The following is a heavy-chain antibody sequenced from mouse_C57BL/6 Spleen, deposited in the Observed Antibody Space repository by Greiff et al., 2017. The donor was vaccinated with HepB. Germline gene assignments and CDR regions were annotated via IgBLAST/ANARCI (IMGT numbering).Heavy chain of an antibody. V-gene: IGHV1-18*01. Sequence: VQLQQSGPELVKPGASVKIPCKASGYTFTDYNMDWVKQSHGKSLEWIGDINPNNGGTIYNQKFKGKATLTVDKSSSTAYMELRSLTSEDTAVYYCAREREGYDAMDYWGQGTSVTVSS. CDR2: INPNNGGT. D-gene: IGHD3-3*01. CDR3: AREREGYDAMDY. J-gene: IGHJ4*01. CDR1: GYTFTDYN.